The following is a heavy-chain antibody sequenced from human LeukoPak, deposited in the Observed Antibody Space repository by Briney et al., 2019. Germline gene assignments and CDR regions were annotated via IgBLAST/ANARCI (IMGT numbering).Heavy chain of an antibody. Sequence: PGGSLRLSCEASGYIFGDYSMSWVRQAPGKGLEWLSFISTSSNTIYYADSVRGRFTVSRDNAHNSLYLQMSSLTVEDTATYYCARGAAHSYGYFSDYWGQGILVAVSS. CDR2: ISTSSNTI. D-gene: IGHD5-18*01. CDR3: ARGAAHSYGYFSDY. V-gene: IGHV3-48*01. CDR1: GYIFGDYS. J-gene: IGHJ4*02.